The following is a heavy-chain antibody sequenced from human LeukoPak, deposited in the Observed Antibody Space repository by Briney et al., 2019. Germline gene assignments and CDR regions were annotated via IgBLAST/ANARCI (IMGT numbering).Heavy chain of an antibody. Sequence: GESLKISCKGSGYSFTTYWIGWVRQLPGKGLAWMGIIYPGDSGTRYSPSFQGQVTISADKSINTAYLQWSSLTASDTAMYYCAIAPDLSPPYYFDYWGQGTLVTVSS. V-gene: IGHV5-51*01. CDR2: IYPGDSGT. D-gene: IGHD2-21*02. J-gene: IGHJ4*02. CDR1: GYSFTTYW. CDR3: AIAPDLSPPYYFDY.